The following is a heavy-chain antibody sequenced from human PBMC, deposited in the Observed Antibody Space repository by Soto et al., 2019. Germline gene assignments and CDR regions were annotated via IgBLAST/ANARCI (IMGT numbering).Heavy chain of an antibody. Sequence: EVQLVESGGGLVQPGGSLRLSCAASGFTFSSYSMNWVRQAPGKGLEWVSYISSSSSTIYYADSVKGRFTISRDNAKNSLYLQMNSLRAGDTAVYYCARRAWGVAGGFDYWGQGTLVTVSS. CDR2: ISSSSSTI. J-gene: IGHJ4*02. D-gene: IGHD6-19*01. V-gene: IGHV3-48*01. CDR3: ARRAWGVAGGFDY. CDR1: GFTFSSYS.